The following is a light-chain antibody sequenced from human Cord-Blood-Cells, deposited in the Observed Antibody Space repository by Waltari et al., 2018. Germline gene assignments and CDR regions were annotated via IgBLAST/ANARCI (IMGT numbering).Light chain of an antibody. CDR3: QQYYSTPWT. CDR2: WAS. V-gene: IGKV4-1*01. Sequence: DIVMTQSPASLAVSLGERATINCKSSQRVLYSSNNKNYFAWYQQKPGQPPKLLIYWASTRESGVPDRFSGSGSGTDFNLTISNLQAEDVAVYYCQQYYSTPWTFGQGTKVEIK. J-gene: IGKJ1*01. CDR1: QRVLYSSNNKNY.